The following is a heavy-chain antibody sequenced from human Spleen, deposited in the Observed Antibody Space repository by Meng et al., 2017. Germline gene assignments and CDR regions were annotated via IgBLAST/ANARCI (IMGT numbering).Heavy chain of an antibody. CDR3: ARGKLGSYFYYYGTDV. CDR2: INTDASIT. D-gene: IGHD2-15*01. V-gene: IGHV3-74*03. Sequence: GESLKISCAASGFTFSSYNMHWVRQTPGEGLVWVSRINTDASITTYADSVKGRFTFSRDDAKNTVYLEMNSLSAEYTAVYYCARGKLGSYFYYYGTDVWGQGTTVTVSS. CDR1: GFTFSSYN. J-gene: IGHJ6*02.